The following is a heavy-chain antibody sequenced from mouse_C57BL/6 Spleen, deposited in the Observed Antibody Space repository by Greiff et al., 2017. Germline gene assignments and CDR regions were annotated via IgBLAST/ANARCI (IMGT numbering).Heavy chain of an antibody. V-gene: IGHV5-17*01. CDR3: ARGYGNYYYAMDY. CDR2: ISSGSSTI. CDR1: GFTFSDYG. J-gene: IGHJ4*01. D-gene: IGHD2-10*02. Sequence: EVHLVESGGGLVKPGGSLKLSCAASGFTFSDYGMHWVRQAPEKGLEWVAYISSGSSTIYYADTVKGRFTISRDNAKNTLFLQMTSLRSEDTAMYYCARGYGNYYYAMDYWGQGTSVTVSS.